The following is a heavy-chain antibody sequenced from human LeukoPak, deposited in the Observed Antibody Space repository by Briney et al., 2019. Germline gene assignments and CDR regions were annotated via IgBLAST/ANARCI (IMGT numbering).Heavy chain of an antibody. CDR1: GFTFNIYE. Sequence: GGSLRLSCAASGFTFNIYEMNWVRQAPGEGLEWVGRVKNKADGGTTDYAAPVKGRFTISRDDSKNTLYLQMNSLKTEDTAVYYCTTLYSSEDYFDYWGQGALVTVSS. V-gene: IGHV3-15*01. CDR3: TTLYSSEDYFDY. CDR2: VKNKADGGTT. D-gene: IGHD3-22*01. J-gene: IGHJ4*02.